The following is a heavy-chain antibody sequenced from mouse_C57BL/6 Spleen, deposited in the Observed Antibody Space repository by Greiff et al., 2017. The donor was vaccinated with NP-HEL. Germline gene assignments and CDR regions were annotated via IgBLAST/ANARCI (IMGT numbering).Heavy chain of an antibody. CDR3: ARSSLLLLYAMDY. CDR2: IRNKANGYTT. J-gene: IGHJ4*01. Sequence: EVKLMESGGGLVQPGGSLSLSCAASGFTFTDYYMSWVRQPPGKALEWLGFIRNKANGYTTEYSASVKGRFTISRDNSQSILYLQMNALRAEDSATYYCARSSLLLLYAMDYWGQGTSVTVSS. D-gene: IGHD1-1*01. V-gene: IGHV7-3*01. CDR1: GFTFTDYY.